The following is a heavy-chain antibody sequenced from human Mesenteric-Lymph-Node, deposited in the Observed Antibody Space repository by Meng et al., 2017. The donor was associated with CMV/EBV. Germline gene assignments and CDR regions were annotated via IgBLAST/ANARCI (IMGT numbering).Heavy chain of an antibody. CDR1: FTYHS. CDR3: ARGPIVVVPAANGWYFDY. J-gene: IGHJ4*02. CDR2: INVDSGNT. D-gene: IGHD2-2*01. V-gene: IGHV1-3*01. Sequence: FTYHSLHWVRRAPGQGLEWLGWINVDSGNTEYSQRFQGRVTITRDISAGTAYMELSSLRSEDTAVYYCARGPIVVVPAANGWYFDYWGQGTLVTVSS.